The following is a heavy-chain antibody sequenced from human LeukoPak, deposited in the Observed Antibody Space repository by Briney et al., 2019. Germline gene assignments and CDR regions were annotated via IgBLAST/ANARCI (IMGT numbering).Heavy chain of an antibody. V-gene: IGHV1-2*02. CDR3: SREFQRSLDY. CDR2: INGNSGGT. Sequence: ASVKVSCRASGFTFTGYYMHWVRQAPGQGLEWMGWINGNSGGTNYAQKFQGRVTMTRDTSINTAYMELSRLTSDDTAMYYCSREFQRSLDYWGQGTLVTVSS. J-gene: IGHJ4*02. CDR1: GFTFTGYY. D-gene: IGHD6-25*01.